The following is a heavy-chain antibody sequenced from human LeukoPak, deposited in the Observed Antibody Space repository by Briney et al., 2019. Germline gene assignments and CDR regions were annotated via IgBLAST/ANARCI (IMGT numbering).Heavy chain of an antibody. Sequence: PGGSLRLSCAASGITFSRSWMSWVRQAPGKGLEWVAFIKEDGSEKYYEDSVKGRFTISRDNAENSLYLQMNSLRAEDTAVYYCARDRGGRTGLDDWGEGTLVTVSS. CDR2: IKEDGSEK. D-gene: IGHD2-15*01. J-gene: IGHJ4*02. CDR3: ARDRGGRTGLDD. V-gene: IGHV3-7*04. CDR1: GITFSRSW.